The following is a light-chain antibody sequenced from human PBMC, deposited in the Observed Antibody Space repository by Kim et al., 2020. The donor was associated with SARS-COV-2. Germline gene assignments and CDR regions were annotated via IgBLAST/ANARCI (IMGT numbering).Light chain of an antibody. V-gene: IGLV3-19*01. CDR1: SLRRFY. CDR2: GKN. J-gene: IGLJ1*01. CDR3: RSRDSNGGLPSYV. Sequence: SSELTQDPAVSVALGQTVRITCQGDSLRRFYASWYQQKPGQAPILVVYGKNSRPSGIPDRFSGSTSGNTTSLTITEAQAEDEADYYCRSRDSNGGLPSYV.